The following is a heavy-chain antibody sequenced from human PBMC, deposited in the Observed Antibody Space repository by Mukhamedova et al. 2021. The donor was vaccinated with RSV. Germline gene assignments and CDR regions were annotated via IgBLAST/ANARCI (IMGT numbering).Heavy chain of an antibody. CDR2: IWYDGSNK. D-gene: IGHD3-22*01. Sequence: EWVAVIWYDGSNKYYADSVKGRFTISRDNSKNTLYLQMNSLRAEDTAVYYCARDNYYDSSGYYHEGLRDAFDIWGQGTMVTVSS. V-gene: IGHV3-33*01. CDR3: ARDNYYDSSGYYHEGLRDAFDI. J-gene: IGHJ3*02.